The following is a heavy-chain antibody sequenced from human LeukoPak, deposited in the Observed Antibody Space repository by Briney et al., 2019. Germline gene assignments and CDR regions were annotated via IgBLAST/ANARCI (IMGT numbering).Heavy chain of an antibody. CDR1: GGSISSSSYY. D-gene: IGHD1-26*01. V-gene: IGHV4-39*07. CDR2: IYYSGST. J-gene: IGHJ4*02. CDR3: ARPGRGSYFKLGYYFDY. Sequence: PSETLSLTCTVSGGSISSSSYYWGWIGQPPGKGLEWIGSIYYSGSTYYNPSLKSRVTISVDTSKNQFSLKLSSVTAADTAVHYCARPGRGSYFKLGYYFDYWGQGTLVTVSS.